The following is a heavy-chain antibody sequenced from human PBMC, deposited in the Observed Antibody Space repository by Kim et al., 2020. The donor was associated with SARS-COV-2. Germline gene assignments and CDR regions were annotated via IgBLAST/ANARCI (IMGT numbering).Heavy chain of an antibody. J-gene: IGHJ4*02. Sequence: SETLSLTCTVSGGSVSGYYCTWVRQPPGKGLEWIGYYNGYTYYNPSLSSRVTISVDTSKNQFPLLLSSVTAADTAVYYCFRGTSWYGETDWGQGALVTVTS. CDR1: GGSVSGYY. CDR2: YYNGYT. D-gene: IGHD3-10*01. V-gene: IGHV4-59*02. CDR3: FRGTSWYGETD.